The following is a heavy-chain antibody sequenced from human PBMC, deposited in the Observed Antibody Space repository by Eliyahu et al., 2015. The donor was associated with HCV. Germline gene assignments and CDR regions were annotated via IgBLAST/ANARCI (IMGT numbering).Heavy chain of an antibody. CDR1: GGSFXGYY. Sequence: QVQLQQWGAGLLKPSETLSLTCAVXGGSFXGYYWSWIRQPPGKGLEWIGEINHSGSTNYNPSLKSRVTISVDTSKNQFSLKLSSVTAADTAVYYCARGARAVAFDIWGQGTMVTVSS. J-gene: IGHJ3*02. CDR2: INHSGST. D-gene: IGHD6-25*01. V-gene: IGHV4-34*01. CDR3: ARGARAVAFDI.